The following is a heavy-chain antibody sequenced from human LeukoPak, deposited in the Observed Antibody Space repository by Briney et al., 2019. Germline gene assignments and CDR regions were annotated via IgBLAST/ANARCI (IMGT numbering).Heavy chain of an antibody. CDR1: GGSITSYY. CDR2: IYHSGST. Sequence: SETLSLTCTVSGGSITSYYWSWIRQPPGKGLQWIGYIYHSGSTTYNPSLKSRVTISVDTSKNQFSLKLSSVTAADTAVYYCANSGSYYKFYGMDVWGPGTTVTVSS. D-gene: IGHD1-26*01. V-gene: IGHV4-59*01. CDR3: ANSGSYYKFYGMDV. J-gene: IGHJ6*02.